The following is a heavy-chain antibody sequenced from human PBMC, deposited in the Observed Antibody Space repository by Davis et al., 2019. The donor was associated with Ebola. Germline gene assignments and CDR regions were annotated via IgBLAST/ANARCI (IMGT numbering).Heavy chain of an antibody. D-gene: IGHD3-3*02. Sequence: PGGSLRLSCAASGFTFSSYWMSWVRQAPGKGLEWVANIKQDGSEKYYVDSVRGRFTISRDNAKNSLYLQMNTLRDEDTAMYYCVRDQHYAFDVWGQGTMVTVSS. CDR1: GFTFSSYW. V-gene: IGHV3-7*01. CDR3: VRDQHYAFDV. J-gene: IGHJ3*01. CDR2: IKQDGSEK.